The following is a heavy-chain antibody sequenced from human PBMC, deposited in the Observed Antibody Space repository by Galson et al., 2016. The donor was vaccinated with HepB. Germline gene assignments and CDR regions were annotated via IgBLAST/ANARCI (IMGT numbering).Heavy chain of an antibody. CDR3: ARDRERVGGLYCTGGTCSPPGYGMDV. CDR1: GGSISGSTDY. Sequence: SETLSLTCTVSGGSISGSTDYWGWIRQPPGKGLEWIGNIFHSGTTYYSPSLESRVTISIDVSKNQFSLNLRSVTAADTAMYYCARDRERVGGLYCTGGTCSPPGYGMDVWGQGTTVTVSS. CDR2: IFHSGTT. D-gene: IGHD2-8*02. V-gene: IGHV4-39*07. J-gene: IGHJ6*02.